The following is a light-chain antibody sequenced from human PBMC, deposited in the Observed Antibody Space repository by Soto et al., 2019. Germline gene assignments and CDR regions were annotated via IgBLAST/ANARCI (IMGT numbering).Light chain of an antibody. J-gene: IGLJ1*01. CDR1: SSDVGGCNY. Sequence: QSVLTQPASVSGSPGQAVTISCTGTSSDVGGCNYVYWYQQQPGKAPKLMIYGVSNRPSGVSNRFSGSESGNASSLTISGIAVEDEDDYYCSSYSTNCSLLLVFGDGTKVTVL. CDR2: GVS. CDR3: SSYSTNCSLLLV. V-gene: IGLV2-14*03.